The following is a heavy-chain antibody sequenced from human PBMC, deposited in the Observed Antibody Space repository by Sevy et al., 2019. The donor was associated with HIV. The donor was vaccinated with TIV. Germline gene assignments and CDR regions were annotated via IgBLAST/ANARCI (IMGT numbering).Heavy chain of an antibody. CDR2: IDPRGEER. CDR3: VRVVWDVLVVPAATPSPWLDS. D-gene: IGHD3-16*02. J-gene: IGHJ5*01. V-gene: IGHV3-7*01. CDR1: GFNFDTFW. Sequence: GGSLRLSCAASGFNFDTFWMGWVRQAPGRGLEWVASIDPRGEERDHLDSLKGRFTISRDNAKNSLYLEMHRLKGEDTALYYCVRVVWDVLVVPAATPSPWLDSWGQGTLVTVSS.